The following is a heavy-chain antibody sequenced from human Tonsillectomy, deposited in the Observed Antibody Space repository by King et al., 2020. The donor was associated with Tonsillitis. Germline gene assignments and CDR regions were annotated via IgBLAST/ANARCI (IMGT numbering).Heavy chain of an antibody. J-gene: IGHJ4*02. Sequence: QLQESGPGLVKPSETLSLTCTVSGGSISSSSYYWGWIRQPPGKGLEWIGSIYYSGSPYYNPSLKSRVTISVDTSKNQFSLKLSSGTAADTAVYYCARRTNRGSVVNYWGQGTLVTVSS. CDR3: ARRTNRGSVVNY. V-gene: IGHV4-39*01. D-gene: IGHD7-27*01. CDR1: GGSISSSSYY. CDR2: IYYSGSP.